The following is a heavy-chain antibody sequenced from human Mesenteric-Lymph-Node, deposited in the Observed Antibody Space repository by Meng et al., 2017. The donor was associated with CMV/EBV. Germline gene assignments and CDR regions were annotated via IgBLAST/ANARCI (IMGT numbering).Heavy chain of an antibody. V-gene: IGHV1-18*01. CDR1: GYTFTSYG. CDR3: ARDSRYSGSYWDAFDI. Sequence: ASVKVSCKASGYTFTSYGISWVRQAPGQGLEWMGWISAYNGNTNYAQKLQGRVTMTTDTSTSTAYMELRSLRSDDTAVYYCARDSRYSGSYWDAFDIWGQGTMVTVSS. CDR2: ISAYNGNT. J-gene: IGHJ3*02. D-gene: IGHD1-26*01.